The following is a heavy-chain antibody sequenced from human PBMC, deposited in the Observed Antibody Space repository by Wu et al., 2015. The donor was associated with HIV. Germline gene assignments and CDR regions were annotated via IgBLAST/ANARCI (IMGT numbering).Heavy chain of an antibody. CDR3: ARLQSLSGFYSNADY. D-gene: IGHD3-22*01. Sequence: QVQLVQSGAEVKKPGASVKVSCKASGYTFTSYDINWVRQATGQGLEWMGRVNPNRGGTKYAQKFQGRVTMTRDTAVSTAYMELNSLRSDDTAVYYCARLQSLSGFYSNADYWGQGTLVTVSS. J-gene: IGHJ4*02. V-gene: IGHV1-2*02. CDR1: GYTFTSYD. CDR2: VNPNRGGT.